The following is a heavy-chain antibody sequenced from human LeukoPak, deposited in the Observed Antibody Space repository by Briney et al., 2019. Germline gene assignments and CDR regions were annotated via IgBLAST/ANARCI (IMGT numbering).Heavy chain of an antibody. CDR1: GGSISSYY. CDR3: ARSRGYLPNFDY. D-gene: IGHD3-10*01. V-gene: IGHV4-59*01. Sequence: PSETLSLTCTVSGGSISSYYWSWIRQPPGKGLEWIGYIYYSGSTNYNPSLKSRVTISVDTSKNQFSLKLSSVTAADTAVYYCARSRGYLPNFDYWGQGTLVTVSS. CDR2: IYYSGST. J-gene: IGHJ4*02.